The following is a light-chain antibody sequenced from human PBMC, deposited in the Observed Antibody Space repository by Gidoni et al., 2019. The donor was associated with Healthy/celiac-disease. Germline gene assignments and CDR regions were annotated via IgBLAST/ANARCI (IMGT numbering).Light chain of an antibody. V-gene: IGKV3-11*01. CDR1: QSVSSY. J-gene: IGKJ4*01. Sequence: EIVLTQSPATLSLSPGERATLSCRASQSVSSYLAWYQQKPGQAPRLLIYDASNRATGIPARCSGSGSGTDFTLTISSLEPEDVAVYYCQQRSNWPPGITFGGGTKVEIK. CDR3: QQRSNWPPGIT. CDR2: DAS.